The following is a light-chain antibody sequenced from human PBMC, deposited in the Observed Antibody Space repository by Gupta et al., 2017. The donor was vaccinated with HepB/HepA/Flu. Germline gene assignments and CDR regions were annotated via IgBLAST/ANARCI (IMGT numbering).Light chain of an antibody. V-gene: IGLV3-25*03. CDR2: IDR. Sequence: SHELTPPPAVTVSPGQTARITCSGDALPKQYAYWYQQKPGQAPVLVIYIDRERTSGIPDGCSVASKGTTVKLNTRVVEPEDDAAYDGQYADSSGTYGGGVGGGTKLNGL. J-gene: IGLJ2*01. CDR3: QYADSSGTYGGG. CDR1: ALPKQY.